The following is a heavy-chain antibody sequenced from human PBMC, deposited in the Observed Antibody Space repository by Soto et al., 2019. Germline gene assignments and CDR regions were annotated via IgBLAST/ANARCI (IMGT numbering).Heavy chain of an antibody. J-gene: IGHJ6*02. Sequence: QVQLVESGGGVIQPGTSLSLSCGSSGFTFRSFGMYWVRQAPGKGLEWVAVVSYDGNHKYYADSVKGRFTVSRDNAKNMLYLQMNSLRGEDTAGYYCAKDVGQQLVLNYGMDVWGQGNTVTVSS. V-gene: IGHV3-30*18. CDR1: GFTFRSFG. D-gene: IGHD6-13*01. CDR3: AKDVGQQLVLNYGMDV. CDR2: VSYDGNHK.